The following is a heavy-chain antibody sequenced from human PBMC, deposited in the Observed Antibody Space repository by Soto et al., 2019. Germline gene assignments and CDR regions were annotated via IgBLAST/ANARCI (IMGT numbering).Heavy chain of an antibody. CDR3: ARRYGGNFDY. D-gene: IGHD2-15*01. Sequence: LCGGSISSGGYYWSWIRQHPGKGLEWIGYIYYSGSTYYNPSLKSRVTISVDTSKNQFSLKLSSVTAADTAVYYCARRYGGNFDYWGQGTLVTVSS. CDR1: GGSISSGGYY. CDR2: IYYSGST. J-gene: IGHJ4*02. V-gene: IGHV4-31*02.